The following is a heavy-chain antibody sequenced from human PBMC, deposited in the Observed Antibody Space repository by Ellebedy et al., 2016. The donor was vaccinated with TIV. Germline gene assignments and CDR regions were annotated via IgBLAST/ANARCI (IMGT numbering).Heavy chain of an antibody. CDR3: ARYYCGSACYHFDY. J-gene: IGHJ4*02. Sequence: MPSETLSLTCTVSGGSISGYYWSWIRQPPGKGLEWIGCIHYSGSTSYNPSLKSRVTISVDTSKNQFSLKLSSVTAADTAVYYCARYYCGSACYHFDYWGQGTLVTVSS. D-gene: IGHD2-21*02. V-gene: IGHV4-59*01. CDR2: IHYSGST. CDR1: GGSISGYY.